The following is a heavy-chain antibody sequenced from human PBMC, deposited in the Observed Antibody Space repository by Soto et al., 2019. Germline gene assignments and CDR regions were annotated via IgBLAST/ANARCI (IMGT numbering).Heavy chain of an antibody. J-gene: IGHJ6*02. V-gene: IGHV1-18*04. CDR3: ARDGRIQLWSPNYYGMDV. CDR2: ISAYNGNT. Sequence: QVQLVQSGAEVKKPGASVKVSCKASDYTLTSYGISWVRQAPGQGLEWMGWISAYNGNTNYAQKLQGRVTMTTDTSTSTAYMELRSLRSDDTAVYYCARDGRIQLWSPNYYGMDVWGQGTTVTVSS. CDR1: DYTLTSYG. D-gene: IGHD5-18*01.